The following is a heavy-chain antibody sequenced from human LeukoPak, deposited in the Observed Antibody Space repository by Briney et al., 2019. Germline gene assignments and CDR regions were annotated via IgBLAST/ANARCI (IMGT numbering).Heavy chain of an antibody. CDR3: ARFRGYSGLPPVPFDY. CDR2: INTDGTST. J-gene: IGHJ4*02. D-gene: IGHD6-13*01. V-gene: IGHV3-74*01. CDR1: GFTFSSYW. Sequence: GGSLRLSCAAPGFTFSSYWMHWVRQAPGKGLVCVSRINTDGTSTGYADSVKGRFTISRDNAKNTLYLQMNSLRAEDTAVYYCARFRGYSGLPPVPFDYWGQGTLVTVSS.